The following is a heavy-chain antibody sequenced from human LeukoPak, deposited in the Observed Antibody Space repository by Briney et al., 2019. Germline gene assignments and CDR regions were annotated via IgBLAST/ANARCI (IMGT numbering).Heavy chain of an antibody. D-gene: IGHD6-19*01. J-gene: IGHJ6*02. CDR3: ARSVGSGWYDYYYGMDV. V-gene: IGHV4-59*01. CDR1: GGPISSYY. CDR2: IYYSGST. Sequence: SETLSLTCTVSGGPISSYYWSWIRQPPGKGLEWIGYIYYSGSTNYNPSLKSRVTISVDTSKNQFSLKLSSVTAADTAVYYCARSVGSGWYDYYYGMDVWGQGTTVTVSS.